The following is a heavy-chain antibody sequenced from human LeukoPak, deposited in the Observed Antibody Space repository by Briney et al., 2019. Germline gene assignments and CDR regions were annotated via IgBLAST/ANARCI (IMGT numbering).Heavy chain of an antibody. D-gene: IGHD5-12*01. CDR3: ARASGYDWRIDY. J-gene: IGHJ4*02. CDR1: GFTVSSNY. CDR2: IYSEEST. Sequence: GGSLRLSCAASGFTVSSNYITWVRQAPGKGLEWVSLIYSEESTYYADSVKGRFIIPRDNSKNTLYLQMNSLRVEDTAVYYCARASGYDWRIDYWGQGTLVTVSS. V-gene: IGHV3-66*01.